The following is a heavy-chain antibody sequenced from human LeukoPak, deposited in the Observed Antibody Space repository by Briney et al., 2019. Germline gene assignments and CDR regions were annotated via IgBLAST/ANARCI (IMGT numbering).Heavy chain of an antibody. V-gene: IGHV3-7*01. D-gene: IGHD4-17*01. CDR2: IKQDGSEK. Sequence: GRSLRPSCAASGFTFSSDWMSWVRLAPGKGRGWVAKIKQDGSEKYYAESVKGPFTISRDNAKNSLYMQMNSLRAEDTAVYYCAGEHGDYEYFQHWGQGTLVTVSS. CDR3: AGEHGDYEYFQH. CDR1: GFTFSSDW. J-gene: IGHJ1*01.